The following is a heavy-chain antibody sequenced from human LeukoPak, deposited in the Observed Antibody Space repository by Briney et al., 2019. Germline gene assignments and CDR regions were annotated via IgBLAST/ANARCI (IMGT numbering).Heavy chain of an antibody. V-gene: IGHV3-30*02. CDR2: IRYDGSNK. CDR3: AREAGASGWYYDY. CDR1: GFTFSSYA. J-gene: IGHJ4*02. Sequence: GGSLRLSCAASGFTFSSYAMHWVRQAPGKGLEWVAFIRYDGSNKYYADSVKGRFTISRDNSKNTLYLQMNSLRAEDTAVYYCAREAGASGWYYDYWGQGTLATVSS. D-gene: IGHD6-19*01.